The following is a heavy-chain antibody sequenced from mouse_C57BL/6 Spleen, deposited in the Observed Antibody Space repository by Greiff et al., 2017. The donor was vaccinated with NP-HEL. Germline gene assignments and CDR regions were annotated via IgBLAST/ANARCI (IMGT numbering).Heavy chain of an antibody. CDR1: GFSLTSYG. D-gene: IGHD2-4*01. V-gene: IGHV2-6-1*01. CDR2: IWSDGST. J-gene: IGHJ3*01. Sequence: QVQLQQSGPGLVAPSQSLSITCTVSGFSLTSYGVHWVRQPPGKGLEWLVVIWSDGSTTYNSALKSRLSISKDNSKSQVFLKMNSLQTDDTAMYYCARQGANYDYHGAWFAYWGQGTLVTVSA. CDR3: ARQGANYDYHGAWFAY.